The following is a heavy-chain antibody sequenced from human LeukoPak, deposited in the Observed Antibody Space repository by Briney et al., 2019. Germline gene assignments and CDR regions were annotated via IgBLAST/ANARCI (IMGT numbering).Heavy chain of an antibody. Sequence: PGRSLRLSCTASGFTFGDYAMSWVRQAPGKGLEWVCFIRSKAYGGTTEYAASVKGRFTISRDDSKSIAYLQMNSLKTEDTDVYYCNRDTVWGVDYWGQGTLVTVSS. CDR2: IRSKAYGGTT. D-gene: IGHD3-16*01. CDR1: GFTFGDYA. CDR3: NRDTVWGVDY. J-gene: IGHJ4*02. V-gene: IGHV3-49*04.